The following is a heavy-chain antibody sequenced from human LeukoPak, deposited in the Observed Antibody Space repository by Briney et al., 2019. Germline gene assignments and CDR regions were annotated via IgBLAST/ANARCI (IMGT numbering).Heavy chain of an antibody. V-gene: IGHV3-23*01. J-gene: IGHJ4*02. D-gene: IGHD5-12*01. CDR1: GFTFSSYG. CDR3: AKGFPTRGYLDS. Sequence: PGGSLRLSCAASGFTFSSYGMAWVRQAPGQGLEWVSGISDSGGSTYYADSVKGRFSISRDNSKNTLNLQMNSLRVEDTAVYYCAKGFPTRGYLDSWGQGILVIVSS. CDR2: ISDSGGST.